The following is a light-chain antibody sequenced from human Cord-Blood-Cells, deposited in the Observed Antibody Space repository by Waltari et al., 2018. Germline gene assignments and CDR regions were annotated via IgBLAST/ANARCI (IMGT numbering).Light chain of an antibody. CDR1: QSVLYSSNNKNY. V-gene: IGKV4-1*01. CDR2: WSS. J-gene: IGKJ2*03. CDR3: QQYYSTAYS. Sequence: DIVMTQSPDSLAVSLGERATINCKSSQSVLYSSNNKNYLAWYQQKQGQPHKLIIYWSSTRESGGPDRFSGSGSGTEFTRTISSLQAEDVAVYYCQQYYSTAYSFGQGTKLEIK.